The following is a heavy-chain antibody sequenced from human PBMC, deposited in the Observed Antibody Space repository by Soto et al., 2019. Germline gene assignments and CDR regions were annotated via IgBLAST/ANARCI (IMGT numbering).Heavy chain of an antibody. J-gene: IGHJ3*02. V-gene: IGHV3-48*02. Sequence: PGGSLRLSCAVSGFTLSSFSMNWVRQAPGKWREWVSYISSSSTIYYADSVKGRFSISRENAKNSLYLQMNSLRKEDTAVYYCASDGGGYGGYDHGFDICGQGTMVTVSS. CDR2: ISSSSTI. CDR3: ASDGGGYGGYDHGFDI. D-gene: IGHD5-12*01. CDR1: GFTLSSFS.